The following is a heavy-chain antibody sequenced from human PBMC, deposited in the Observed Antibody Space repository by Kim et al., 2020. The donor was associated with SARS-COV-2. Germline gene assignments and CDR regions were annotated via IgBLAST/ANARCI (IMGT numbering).Heavy chain of an antibody. Sequence: ADSVKGRLTISRDNAKNSLYLQMTSLRAEDTAVYYCAREFRTTVHWYFDLWGRGTLVTVSS. D-gene: IGHD4-17*01. CDR3: AREFRTTVHWYFDL. J-gene: IGHJ2*01. V-gene: IGHV3-21*01.